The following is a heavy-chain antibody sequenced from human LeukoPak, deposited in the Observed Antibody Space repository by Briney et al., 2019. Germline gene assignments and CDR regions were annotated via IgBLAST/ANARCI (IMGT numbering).Heavy chain of an antibody. CDR1: GFTFGSYA. CDR3: AKGGHYDSSGYSPFDY. CDR2: ISGRGHTT. J-gene: IGHJ4*02. D-gene: IGHD3-22*01. V-gene: IGHV3-23*01. Sequence: PGGSLRISCAASGFTFGSYAMSWVRQAPGKGLEWVSGISGRGHTTYHADSVRGRFTISRDNSKNTLYLHMNSLRVDDSAVYYCAKGGHYDSSGYSPFDYWGQGTLVTVSS.